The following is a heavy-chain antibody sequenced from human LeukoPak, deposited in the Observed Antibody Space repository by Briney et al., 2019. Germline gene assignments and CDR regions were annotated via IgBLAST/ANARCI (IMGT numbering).Heavy chain of an antibody. Sequence: GASVKVSCKASGYTFTSYYMHWVRQAPGQGLEWMGIINPSGGSTSYAQKFQGRVTMTRDMSTSTVYMELSSLRSEDTAVYYCARSRESDYDFWSGHNYYYDLDVWGEGTTVTVSS. D-gene: IGHD3-3*01. J-gene: IGHJ6*03. CDR1: GYTFTSYY. V-gene: IGHV1-46*01. CDR3: ARSRESDYDFWSGHNYYYDLDV. CDR2: INPSGGST.